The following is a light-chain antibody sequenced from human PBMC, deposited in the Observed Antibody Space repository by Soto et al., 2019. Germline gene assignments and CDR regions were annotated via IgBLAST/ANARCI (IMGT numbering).Light chain of an antibody. CDR2: NPS. V-gene: IGKV3-20*01. J-gene: IGKJ2*01. Sequence: EIVLTQSPGTLSLSPGERATLSCRASQTVGNNYLAWFQQKPGRAPTLLVYNPSTRATGIPDRFSGSGSGTDFTLTISSLEPEDFAVYYCLQYAFSPHTFGQGTRLDIK. CDR1: QTVGNNY. CDR3: LQYAFSPHT.